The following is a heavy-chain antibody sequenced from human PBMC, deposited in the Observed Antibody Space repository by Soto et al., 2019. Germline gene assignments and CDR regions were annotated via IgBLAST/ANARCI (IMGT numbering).Heavy chain of an antibody. CDR1: GFTFDDYA. CDR3: ANSPFYGDYFLGY. Sequence: EVQLVESGGGLVQPGRSLRLSCAASGFTFDDYAMHWVRQAPGKGLEWVSGISWNSGSIGYADSVKGRFTISRDNAKNSLYLQMNSLRAEDTALYYCANSPFYGDYFLGYWGQGTLVTVSS. V-gene: IGHV3-9*01. D-gene: IGHD4-17*01. CDR2: ISWNSGSI. J-gene: IGHJ4*02.